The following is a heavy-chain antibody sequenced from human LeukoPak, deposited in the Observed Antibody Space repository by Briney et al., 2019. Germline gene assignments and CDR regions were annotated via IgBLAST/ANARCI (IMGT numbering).Heavy chain of an antibody. CDR2: INHSGST. D-gene: IGHD1-26*01. Sequence: SGTLSLTCAVYGGSFSGYYWSWIRQPPGKGLEWIGEINHSGSTNYNPSLKSRVTISVDTSKNQFSLKLSSVTAADTAVYYCARSGGIVGAKYYFDYWGQGTLVTVSS. J-gene: IGHJ4*02. V-gene: IGHV4-34*01. CDR1: GGSFSGYY. CDR3: ARSGGIVGAKYYFDY.